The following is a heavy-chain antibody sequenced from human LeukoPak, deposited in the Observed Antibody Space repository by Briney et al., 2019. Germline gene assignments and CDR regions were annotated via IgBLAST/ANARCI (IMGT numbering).Heavy chain of an antibody. V-gene: IGHV1-69*05. D-gene: IGHD6-25*01. Sequence: GASVKVSCKASGGTFSSYAISWVRQAPGQGREWMGGIIPIFGTANYAQKFQGRVTITTDESTSTAYMELSSLRSEDTAVYYCARDGYWDRRSMDVWGKGTTVTVSS. J-gene: IGHJ6*03. CDR2: IIPIFGTA. CDR1: GGTFSSYA. CDR3: ARDGYWDRRSMDV.